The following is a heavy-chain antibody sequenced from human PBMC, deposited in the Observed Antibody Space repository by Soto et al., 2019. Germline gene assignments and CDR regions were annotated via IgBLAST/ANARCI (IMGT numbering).Heavy chain of an antibody. Sequence: EVQLLESGGGLVQPGGSLRLSCAASGFTFSNYAMSWVRQAPEKGLEWVSIISGSSSITYYADSVKGRFTISRDNFKNTLHLQMNSLRAEDTAVYYCAANWYENWFDPWGQGTLVPVSS. CDR2: ISGSSSIT. CDR1: GFTFSNYA. J-gene: IGHJ5*02. V-gene: IGHV3-23*01. D-gene: IGHD1-1*01. CDR3: AANWYENWFDP.